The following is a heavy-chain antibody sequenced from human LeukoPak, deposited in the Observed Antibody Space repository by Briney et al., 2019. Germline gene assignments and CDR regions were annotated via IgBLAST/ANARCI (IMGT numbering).Heavy chain of an antibody. CDR3: ARAPRGSYYHYYFDY. V-gene: IGHV3-64*01. CDR1: GFTFSSYS. CDR2: ISSNGGST. J-gene: IGHJ4*02. Sequence: GGSLRLSCAASGFTFSSYSMNWVRQAPGKGLEYVSAISSNGGSTYYANSVKGRFTISRDNSKNTLYLQMGSLRAEDMAVYYCARAPRGSYYHYYFDYWGQGTLVTVSS. D-gene: IGHD3-10*01.